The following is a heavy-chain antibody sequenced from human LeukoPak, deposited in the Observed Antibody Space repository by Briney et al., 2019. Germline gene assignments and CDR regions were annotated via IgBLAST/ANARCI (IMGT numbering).Heavy chain of an antibody. CDR3: ARSYCSSTSCHSYYYYYYIDV. V-gene: IGHV3-66*02. D-gene: IGHD2-2*01. J-gene: IGHJ6*03. CDR2: IYSGGST. CDR1: GFTVSSNY. Sequence: GGSLRLSCAASGFTVSSNYMSWVRQAPGKGLEWVSVIYSGGSTYYADSVKGRFTISRDNSKNTLYLQMNSLRAEDTAVYYCARSYCSSTSCHSYYYYYYIDVWGKGTTVTVSS.